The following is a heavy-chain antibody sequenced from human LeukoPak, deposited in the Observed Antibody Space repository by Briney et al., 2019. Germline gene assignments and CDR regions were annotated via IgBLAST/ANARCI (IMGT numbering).Heavy chain of an antibody. CDR1: GGSFSGYY. J-gene: IGHJ5*02. V-gene: IGHV4-34*01. CDR2: INHSGST. D-gene: IGHD3-22*01. CDR3: ARPGSSYYYDSSGYYSRWFDP. Sequence: SETLSLTCAGYGGSFSGYYWSWIRQPPGKGLEWIGEINHSGSTNYNPSLKSRVTISVDTSKNQFSLKLSSVTAADTAVYYCARPGSSYYYDSSGYYSRWFDPWGQGTLVTVSS.